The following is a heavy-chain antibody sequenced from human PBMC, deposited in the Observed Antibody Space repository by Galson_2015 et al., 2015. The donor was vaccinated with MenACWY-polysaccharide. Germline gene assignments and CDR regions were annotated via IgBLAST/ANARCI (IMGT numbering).Heavy chain of an antibody. Sequence: SLRLSCAASGFTFRSHAMHWVRQAPGKGLEWVTQIWSGGNNKYYADSVKGRFTVSRDDSENTVYLRMNSLRAEDTAVYYCAGDGQASSPHNLDVWGPGNTGTVSS. D-gene: IGHD5-24*01. CDR1: GFTFRSHA. CDR2: IWSGGNNK. CDR3: AGDGQASSPHNLDV. J-gene: IGHJ6*02. V-gene: IGHV3-33*01.